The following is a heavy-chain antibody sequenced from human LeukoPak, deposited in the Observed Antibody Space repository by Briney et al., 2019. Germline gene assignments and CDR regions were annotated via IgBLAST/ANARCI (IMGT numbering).Heavy chain of an antibody. D-gene: IGHD1-14*01. CDR1: GHTFITYY. Sequence: ASVKVSCKASGHTFITYYIHWVRQAPGQGLEWMGVIDPSGAITTYAQKFQGRVTMTRDTSTSTVYMELSSLRSDDTAVYYCARAWRYTDWFDPWGQGTLVTVSS. CDR2: IDPSGAIT. CDR3: ARAWRYTDWFDP. J-gene: IGHJ5*02. V-gene: IGHV1-46*01.